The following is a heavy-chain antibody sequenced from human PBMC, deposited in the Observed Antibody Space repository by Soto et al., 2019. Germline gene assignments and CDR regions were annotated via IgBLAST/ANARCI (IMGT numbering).Heavy chain of an antibody. V-gene: IGHV3-23*01. CDR3: AKENGYSSSWFEFDY. CDR1: GFTFSSYA. D-gene: IGHD6-13*01. Sequence: EVQLLESGGGLVQPGGSLRLSCAASGFTFSSYAMSWVRQAPGKGLEWVSAISGSGGSTYYADSVKGRFTISRDNSKNALYLQMDSLRAEDTAVYYCAKENGYSSSWFEFDYWGQGTLVTVSS. CDR2: ISGSGGST. J-gene: IGHJ4*02.